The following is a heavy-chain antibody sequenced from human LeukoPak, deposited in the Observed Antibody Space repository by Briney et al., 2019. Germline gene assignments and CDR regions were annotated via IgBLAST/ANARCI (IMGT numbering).Heavy chain of an antibody. CDR2: ISGSGGST. CDR1: GFTFSSYA. J-gene: IGHJ6*04. D-gene: IGHD2-15*01. CDR3: AKGAAYYYYYGMDV. V-gene: IGHV3-23*01. Sequence: PGGSLRLSCAASGFTFSSYAVSWVRQAPGKGLEWVSAISGSGGSTYYADSVKGRFTISRDNSRNTLYLQMSSLRAEGTAVYYCAKGAAYYYYYGMDVWGKGTTVTVSS.